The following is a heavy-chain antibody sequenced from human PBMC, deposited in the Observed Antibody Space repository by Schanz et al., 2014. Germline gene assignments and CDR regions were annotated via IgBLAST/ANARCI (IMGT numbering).Heavy chain of an antibody. CDR3: ARGGPAYYFDD. CDR2: ISGSGGST. V-gene: IGHV3-23*01. J-gene: IGHJ4*02. Sequence: EVHLLDSGGGLVQPGGSLRLSCAASGFTFSSYAMSWVRQAPGKGLEWVSAISGSGGSTYYADSVKGRFNISRDNSKNTLYLQMNSLRPEDTAVYYCARGGPAYYFDDWGQGTLVTVSS. CDR1: GFTFSSYA.